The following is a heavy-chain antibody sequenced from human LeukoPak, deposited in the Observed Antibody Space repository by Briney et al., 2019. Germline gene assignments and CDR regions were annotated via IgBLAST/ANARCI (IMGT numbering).Heavy chain of an antibody. D-gene: IGHD3-16*02. J-gene: IGHJ4*02. CDR1: GITFSSYD. CDR2: ISGSGGRA. V-gene: IGHV3-23*01. CDR3: AKGGSGVVWGSYLPD. Sequence: PGGSLRLSCAASGITFSSYDMSWVRQAPGKGLEWVSGISGSGGRAYYAESVKGRFTISRDNSKNMLHLQMNSLRVEDTASYYCAKGGSGVVWGSYLPDWGQGTLVTVSS.